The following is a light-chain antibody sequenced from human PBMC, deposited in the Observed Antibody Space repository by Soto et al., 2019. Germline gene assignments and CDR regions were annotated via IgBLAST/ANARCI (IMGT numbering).Light chain of an antibody. CDR2: EVS. V-gene: IGLV2-14*01. CDR3: FSYTSSTAYV. J-gene: IGLJ1*01. Sequence: QSALTQPASVSGSPGQSITISCTGTNSDVGGYNYVSWYQLHPGKAPKLMIYEVSNRPSGISNRFSASKSGNTASLTISGLQAEDEADYYCFSYTSSTAYVFGTGTKLTVL. CDR1: NSDVGGYNY.